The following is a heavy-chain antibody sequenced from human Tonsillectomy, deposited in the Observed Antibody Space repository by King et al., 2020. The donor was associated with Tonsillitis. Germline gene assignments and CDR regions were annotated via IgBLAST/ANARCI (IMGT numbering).Heavy chain of an antibody. D-gene: IGHD1-20*01. J-gene: IGHJ6*03. CDR2: IDDSVST. V-gene: IGHV4-4*09. Sequence: QLQESGPGLVKPSETLSLTCTVSGCSISGYYWSGIRQPPGKGLGGIGYIDDSVSTNYNPSLQSRVILSVDTSKNLYSLHLRSVSAADTAVYYCATYNWNYSYMDVWGKGTTVTVPS. CDR3: ATYNWNYSYMDV. CDR1: GCSISGYY.